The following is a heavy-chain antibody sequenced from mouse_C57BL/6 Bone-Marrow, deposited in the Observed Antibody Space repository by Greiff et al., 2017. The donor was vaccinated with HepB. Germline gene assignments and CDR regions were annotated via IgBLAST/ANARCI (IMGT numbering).Heavy chain of an antibody. J-gene: IGHJ4*01. CDR2: IYPGSGST. Sequence: QVHVKQPGAELVKPGASVKMSCKASGYTFTSYWITWVKQRPGQGLEWIGDIYPGSGSTNYNEKFKSKATLTVDTSSSTAYMQLSSLTSEDSAVYYCARGYYGYYYAMDYWGQGTSVTVSS. V-gene: IGHV1-55*01. CDR3: ARGYYGYYYAMDY. D-gene: IGHD1-1*01. CDR1: GYTFTSYW.